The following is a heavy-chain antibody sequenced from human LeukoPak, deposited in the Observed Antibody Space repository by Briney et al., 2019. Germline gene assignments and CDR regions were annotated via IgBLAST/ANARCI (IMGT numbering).Heavy chain of an antibody. V-gene: IGHV1-8*01. D-gene: IGHD3-10*01. Sequence: ASVKVSCKASGYTFTSYDINWVRQATGQGLGWMGWMNPNSGNTGYAQKFQGRVTMTRNTSISTAYMELSSLRSEDTAVYYCARGPSRITMVRGVKNWFDPWGQGTLVTVSS. CDR3: ARGPSRITMVRGVKNWFDP. CDR2: MNPNSGNT. J-gene: IGHJ5*02. CDR1: GYTFTSYD.